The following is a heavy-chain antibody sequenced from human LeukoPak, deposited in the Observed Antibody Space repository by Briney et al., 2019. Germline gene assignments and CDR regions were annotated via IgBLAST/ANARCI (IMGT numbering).Heavy chain of an antibody. CDR3: ARITSTSYYFHFMDV. J-gene: IGHJ6*03. Sequence: PGGSLRLSCAASVFTIADYTINWVRQAPGKGLEWVSYISSSTSDIYYADSVKGRFTIFRDNAKNSLFLDMNGLRAEDTAVYYCARITSTSYYFHFMDVWGKGTTVIVSS. D-gene: IGHD2/OR15-2a*01. V-gene: IGHV3-21*06. CDR2: ISSSTSDI. CDR1: VFTIADYT.